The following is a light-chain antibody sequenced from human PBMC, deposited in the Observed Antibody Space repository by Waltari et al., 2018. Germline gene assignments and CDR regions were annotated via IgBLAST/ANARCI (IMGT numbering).Light chain of an antibody. Sequence: DIVLTQSPDSLAVSLGERATINCKSSQSVLYSSTNKNYLAWYQQKPGQPPKLLIYWASTRGSGVPDRFSGSGSVADFTLTISSLQAEDVAVYYCQQYYSTPPITFGQGTRLEIK. CDR1: QSVLYSSTNKNY. J-gene: IGKJ5*01. V-gene: IGKV4-1*01. CDR2: WAS. CDR3: QQYYSTPPIT.